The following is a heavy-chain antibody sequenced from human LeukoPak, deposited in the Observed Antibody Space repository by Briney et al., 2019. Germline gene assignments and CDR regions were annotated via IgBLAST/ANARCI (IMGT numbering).Heavy chain of an antibody. D-gene: IGHD3-16*01. J-gene: IGHJ4*02. CDR1: GYTFTGYY. CDR2: INPNSGGT. Sequence: ASVKVSCKASGYTFTGYYMHWVRQAPGQGLEWMGWINPNSGGTNYAQKFQGRVTMTRDTSISPAYMELSRLRSDDTAVDYCARGLWGTVIFYYFDDWGQGTTVTASS. CDR3: ARGLWGTVIFYYFDD. V-gene: IGHV1-2*02.